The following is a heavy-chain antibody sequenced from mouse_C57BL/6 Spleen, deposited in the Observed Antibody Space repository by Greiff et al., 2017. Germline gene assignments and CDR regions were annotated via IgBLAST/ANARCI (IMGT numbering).Heavy chain of an antibody. Sequence: VQLQQSGAELMKPGASVKLSCKASGYTFTGYWIEWVKQRPGHGLEWIGDILPGRGCTNYNEKFKGQAPFAADTSSNTAYMQLSRLTTDDTAVYYGAKWGSSWDDYCDYWGQGTSLTVSS. D-gene: IGHD4-1*01. J-gene: IGHJ2*02. CDR3: AKWGSSWDDYCDY. V-gene: IGHV1-9*01. CDR2: ILPGRGCT. CDR1: GYTFTGYW.